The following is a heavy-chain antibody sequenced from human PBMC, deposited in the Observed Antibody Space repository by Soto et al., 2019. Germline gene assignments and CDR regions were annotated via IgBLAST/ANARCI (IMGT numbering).Heavy chain of an antibody. V-gene: IGHV3-30*18. CDR1: GFTFSSYG. D-gene: IGHD2-15*01. Sequence: QVQLVESGGGVVQPGRSLRLSCAASGFTFSSYGMHWVRQAPGKGLEWVAVISYDGSNKYYADSVKGRFTISRDNSKNKLYLQMKSLRAEDTAVYYCAKACSGGSCYHFWGQGTLVTVSS. CDR3: AKACSGGSCYHF. CDR2: ISYDGSNK. J-gene: IGHJ4*02.